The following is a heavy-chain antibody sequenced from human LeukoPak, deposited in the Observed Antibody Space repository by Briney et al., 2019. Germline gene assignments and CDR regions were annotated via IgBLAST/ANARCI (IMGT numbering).Heavy chain of an antibody. Sequence: SETLSATCTVSGGSISSSSYYWGWIRQPPGKGLEWIGSIYYSGSTYYNPSLKSRVTISVDTSKNQFSLKLSSVTAADTAVYYCAAQAAAGTGPGEIDYWGQGTLVTVSS. CDR3: AAQAAAGTGPGEIDY. CDR2: IYYSGST. V-gene: IGHV4-39*01. D-gene: IGHD6-13*01. J-gene: IGHJ4*02. CDR1: GGSISSSSYY.